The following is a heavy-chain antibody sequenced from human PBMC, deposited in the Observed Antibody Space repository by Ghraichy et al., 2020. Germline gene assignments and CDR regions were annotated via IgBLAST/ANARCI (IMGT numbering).Heavy chain of an antibody. Sequence: LSLTCAASVLTFSIYWMTCVRQAPGKGLEWVANINEYGRANNYADSVKGRFTISRDNAQHSLYLQMNSLRVEDTAMYYCARDIPRGACWFHLWGQGTLVTVSS. CDR2: INEYGRAN. V-gene: IGHV3-7*01. CDR1: VLTFSIYW. J-gene: IGHJ5*02. D-gene: IGHD2-2*02. CDR3: ARDIPRGACWFHL.